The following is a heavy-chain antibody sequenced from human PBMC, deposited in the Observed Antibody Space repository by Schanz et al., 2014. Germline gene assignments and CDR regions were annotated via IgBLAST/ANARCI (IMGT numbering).Heavy chain of an antibody. V-gene: IGHV3-9*01. CDR1: GFTFDDHA. D-gene: IGHD2-15*01. CDR3: ARVLRGVLPATLGDAFDI. Sequence: EVQLVESGGGLVQPGRSLRLSCAASGFTFDDHAMHWVRQVPGKGLEWVSGISWNSGNIAYADSVKGRFTISRDNAKNSLYLQMNSLRAEDTAMYYCARVLRGVLPATLGDAFDIWGQGTMVTISS. J-gene: IGHJ3*02. CDR2: ISWNSGNI.